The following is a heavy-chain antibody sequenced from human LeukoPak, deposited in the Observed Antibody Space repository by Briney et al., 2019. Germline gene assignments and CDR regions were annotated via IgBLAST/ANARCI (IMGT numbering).Heavy chain of an antibody. J-gene: IGHJ4*02. Sequence: QPGGSLLLSCVASGFPFNTYFMHWGRQAPGKGGEGVAAIRYDGRNKYYADSVRGRLIISRDNSKETLYLQMNSLRTGDTAVYYCAKSRSNYDFWSAFDYWGQGALVTVSS. V-gene: IGHV3-30*02. CDR2: IRYDGRNK. CDR1: GFPFNTYF. D-gene: IGHD3-3*01. CDR3: AKSRSNYDFWSAFDY.